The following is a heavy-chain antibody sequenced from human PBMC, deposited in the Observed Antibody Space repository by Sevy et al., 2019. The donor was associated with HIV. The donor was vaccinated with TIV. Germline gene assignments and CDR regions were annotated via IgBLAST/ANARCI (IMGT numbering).Heavy chain of an antibody. CDR1: GFTFSSYA. D-gene: IGHD6-6*01. CDR2: ISGSGGST. J-gene: IGHJ6*02. CDR3: AKYQYSGSWENYYYYGMDV. Sequence: GGSLRLSCAASGFTFSSYAMSWVRQAPGKGLEWVSAISGSGGSTYYADSVKGRFTISRDNSKNTLYLQMNSLRAEDTAVYYCAKYQYSGSWENYYYYGMDVWGQGTTVTVSS. V-gene: IGHV3-23*01.